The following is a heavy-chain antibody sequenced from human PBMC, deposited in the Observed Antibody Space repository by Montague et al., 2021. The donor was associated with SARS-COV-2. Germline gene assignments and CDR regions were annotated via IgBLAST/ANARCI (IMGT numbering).Heavy chain of an antibody. CDR2: IDPSDSYT. V-gene: IGHV5-10-1*01. CDR1: GYSFTSYW. J-gene: IGHJ4*02. Sequence: QSGAEVKKPGESLRISCKGSGYSFTSYWISWVRQMPGKGLEWMGRIDPSDSYTNYSPSFQGHVTISADKSISTAYLQWSSLKASDTAMYYCARHRAYYGSGSPPIIDYWGQGTLVTVPS. CDR3: ARHRAYYGSGSPPIIDY. D-gene: IGHD3-10*01.